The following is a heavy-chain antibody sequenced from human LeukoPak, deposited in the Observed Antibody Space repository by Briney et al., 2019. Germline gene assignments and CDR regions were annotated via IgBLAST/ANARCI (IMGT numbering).Heavy chain of an antibody. CDR1: GFTFGSYA. Sequence: GGSLRLSCAASGFTFGSYAMHWVRQAPGKGLEWVAVIYGSNKYYADSVKGRFTISRDNSKNTLYLQMNSLRAEDTAVYYCARVLAPYYDSAPFDYWGQGTLVTVSS. CDR2: IYGSNK. D-gene: IGHD3-22*01. V-gene: IGHV3-30-3*01. CDR3: ARVLAPYYDSAPFDY. J-gene: IGHJ4*02.